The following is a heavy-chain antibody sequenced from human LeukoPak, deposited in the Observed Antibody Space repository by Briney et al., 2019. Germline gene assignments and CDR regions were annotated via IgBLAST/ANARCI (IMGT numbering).Heavy chain of an antibody. Sequence: GASVKVSCKASGYTLTSYYMHWVRQAPGQGLEWMGIINPSGGSTSYAQKFQGRVTMTRDMSTSTVYMELSSLRSEDTAVYCCARDPPAGYYDGSGYRFLDYWGQGTLVTVSS. CDR3: ARDPPAGYYDGSGYRFLDY. D-gene: IGHD3-22*01. CDR1: GYTLTSYY. V-gene: IGHV1-46*01. J-gene: IGHJ4*02. CDR2: INPSGGST.